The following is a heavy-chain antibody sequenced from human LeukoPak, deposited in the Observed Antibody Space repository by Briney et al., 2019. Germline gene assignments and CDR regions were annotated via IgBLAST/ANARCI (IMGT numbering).Heavy chain of an antibody. CDR2: INHSGST. J-gene: IGHJ3*02. D-gene: IGHD2-15*01. CDR3: ASRLIVVVVAATWGAFDI. Sequence: PSETLSLTCAVYGGSFSGYYWSWIRQPPGKGLEWIGEINHSGSTNYNPYLKSRVTISVDTSKNQFSLKLSSVTAADTAVYYCASRLIVVVVAATWGAFDIWGQGTMVTVSS. CDR1: GGSFSGYY. V-gene: IGHV4-34*01.